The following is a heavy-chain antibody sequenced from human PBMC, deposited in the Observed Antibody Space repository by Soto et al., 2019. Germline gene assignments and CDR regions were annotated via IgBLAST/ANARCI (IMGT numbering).Heavy chain of an antibody. J-gene: IGHJ4*02. CDR1: GGSFSGYY. V-gene: IGHV4-34*01. CDR2: INHSGST. Sequence: SETLSLTCAVYGGSFSGYYWSWIRQPPGKGLEWIGEINHSGSTNYNPSLKSRVTISVDTSKNQFSLKLSSVTAADTAVYYCARGGVGFWSGSLFDYWGQGTLVPVSS. D-gene: IGHD3-3*01. CDR3: ARGGVGFWSGSLFDY.